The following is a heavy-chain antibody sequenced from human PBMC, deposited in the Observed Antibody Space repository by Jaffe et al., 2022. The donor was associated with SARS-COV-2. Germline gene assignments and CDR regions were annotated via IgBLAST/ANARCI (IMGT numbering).Heavy chain of an antibody. J-gene: IGHJ3*02. V-gene: IGHV3-7*01. CDR3: ARDASGIPVTGTAWAFQRSHAFDI. CDR1: EFTFSTYW. Sequence: EVQLVESGGGLVQPGGSLRLSCAASEFTFSTYWMSWVRQAPGRGPEWVANINQDGSEKYYVDSVKGRFTISRDNARNSVYLQMNSLRVEDAAVYYCARDASGIPVTGTAWAFQRSHAFDIWGQGTMVTVSS. D-gene: IGHD2-21*02. CDR2: INQDGSEK.